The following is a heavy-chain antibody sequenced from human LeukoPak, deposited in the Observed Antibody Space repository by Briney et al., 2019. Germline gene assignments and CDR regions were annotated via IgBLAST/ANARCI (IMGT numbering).Heavy chain of an antibody. V-gene: IGHV3-9*01. CDR2: ISWNSGSI. J-gene: IGHJ4*02. CDR1: GFTFDDYA. CDR3: AKVGTYDSSGYYDY. D-gene: IGHD3-22*01. Sequence: PGGSLRLSCAASGFTFDDYAMHGVRQAPGKGLEWVSGISWNSGSIGYADSVKGRFTISRDNAKNSLYLQMNSLRAEDTALYYCAKVGTYDSSGYYDYWGQGTLVTVSS.